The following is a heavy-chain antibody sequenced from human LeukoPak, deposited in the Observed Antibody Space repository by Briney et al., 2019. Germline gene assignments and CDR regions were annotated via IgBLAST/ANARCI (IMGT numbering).Heavy chain of an antibody. CDR1: GYNLTNNW. Sequence: GESLKIPCNISGYNLTNNWIGWVRQVPGQGLEWMGLIYPGYSDAKYSPSFQGQVTLSVDASISTAYLQLSGLRASDTAIYYCVRFALTSSLDHWGQGTLVTVSS. D-gene: IGHD6-13*01. CDR2: IYPGYSDA. CDR3: VRFALTSSLDH. J-gene: IGHJ5*02. V-gene: IGHV5-51*01.